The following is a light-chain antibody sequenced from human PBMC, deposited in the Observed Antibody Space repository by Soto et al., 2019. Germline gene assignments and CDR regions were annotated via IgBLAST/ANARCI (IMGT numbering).Light chain of an antibody. CDR1: SSDVGSYNR. CDR3: SAYTSSSTPVV. V-gene: IGLV2-18*02. Sequence: QSVLTQPPSVSGSPGQSVTISCTGTSSDVGSYNRVSWYQQPPGTAPKLMIYEVSNRPSGVPDRFSGSNSGNTASLTIAGLQAEDEADYYVSAYTSSSTPVVFGGGTKLTVL. J-gene: IGLJ2*01. CDR2: EVS.